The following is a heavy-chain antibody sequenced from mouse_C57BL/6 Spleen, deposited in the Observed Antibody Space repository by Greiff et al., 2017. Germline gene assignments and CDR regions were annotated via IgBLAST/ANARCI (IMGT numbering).Heavy chain of an antibody. V-gene: IGHV1-72*01. J-gene: IGHJ2*01. Sequence: QVQLQQPGAELVKPGASVKLSCKASGYPFTSYWMHWVKQRPGRGLEWIGRFDPNSGGTKYNEKFKSKATLTVDKPSSTAYMQISSLTSEDSAVYYCARWGLSSNSDYFDYWGQGTTLTVSS. D-gene: IGHD2-5*01. CDR3: ARWGLSSNSDYFDY. CDR1: GYPFTSYW. CDR2: FDPNSGGT.